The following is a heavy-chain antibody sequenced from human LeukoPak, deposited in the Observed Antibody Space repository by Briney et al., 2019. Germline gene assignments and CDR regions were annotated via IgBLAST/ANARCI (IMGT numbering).Heavy chain of an antibody. CDR2: ITGSGAYT. J-gene: IGHJ4*02. CDR1: GFTFNNYA. Sequence: GGSLRLSCTASGFTFNNYAMTWVRQAPGKGLEWVSAITGSGAYTNYADSVKGRFTISRDNSKNTIYLQMNSLRAEDTAIYYCAKVGLTVTTILDYFDYWGQGTLVTVSS. D-gene: IGHD4-11*01. V-gene: IGHV3-23*01. CDR3: AKVGLTVTTILDYFDY.